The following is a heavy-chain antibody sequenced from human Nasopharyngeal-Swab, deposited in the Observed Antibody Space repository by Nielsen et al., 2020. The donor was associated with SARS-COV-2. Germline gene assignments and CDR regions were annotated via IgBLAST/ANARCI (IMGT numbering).Heavy chain of an antibody. CDR3: AGGSSNRYYFDY. CDR1: GYTFTSYY. J-gene: IGHJ4*02. Sequence: ASVKVSCKASGYTFTSYYMHWVRQAPEQGLEWMGIINPSGGSTSYAQKFQVRVTMTRDTSTSTVYMELSSLRSEDTAVYYCAGGSSNRYYFDYWGQRTLVTVSS. V-gene: IGHV1-46*01. D-gene: IGHD2-2*01. CDR2: INPSGGST.